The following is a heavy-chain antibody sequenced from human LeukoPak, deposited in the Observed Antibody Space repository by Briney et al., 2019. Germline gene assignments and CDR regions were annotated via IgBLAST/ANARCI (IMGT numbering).Heavy chain of an antibody. CDR1: GYTFTGYY. D-gene: IGHD3-22*01. J-gene: IGHJ4*02. CDR3: ARALVYYDSSGYYGY. Sequence: GASVKVSCKASGYTFTGYYMHWVRQAPGQGLEWMGWINPNSGGTNYAQKFQGRVTMTRDTSISTAYMELSRLRSDDTAVYYCARALVYYDSSGYYGYWGQGTLVTVSS. V-gene: IGHV1-2*02. CDR2: INPNSGGT.